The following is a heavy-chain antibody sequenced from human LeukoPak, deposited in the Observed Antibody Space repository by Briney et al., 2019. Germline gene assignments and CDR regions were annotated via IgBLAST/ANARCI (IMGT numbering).Heavy chain of an antibody. D-gene: IGHD1-26*01. V-gene: IGHV3-11*01. CDR2: ISSSGNII. J-gene: IGHJ4*02. CDR3: AQWSRYFDY. CDR1: GFIFSDYY. Sequence: GGSLRLSCAASGFIFSDYYMSWIRQAPGKGLEWVSYISSSGNIIYYADSVKGRFTISRDNAKNSLYLQMNSLRAEDTALYFCAQWSRYFDYWGQGTLVTVSS.